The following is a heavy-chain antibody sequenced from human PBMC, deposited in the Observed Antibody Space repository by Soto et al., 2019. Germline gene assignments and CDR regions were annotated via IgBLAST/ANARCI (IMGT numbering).Heavy chain of an antibody. J-gene: IGHJ5*02. CDR2: IDPSDSYT. D-gene: IGHD3-10*01. CDR3: ARHKGYYGGGSSNWLDP. CDR1: GYSFTSYC. Sequence: GESLKISCKGSGYSFTSYCISWVRQMPGKGLEWMGRIDPSDSYTNYSPSFQGHVTISADKSISTAYLQWSSLKASDTAMYYCARHKGYYGGGSSNWLDPWRQRTLVTVSS. V-gene: IGHV5-10-1*01.